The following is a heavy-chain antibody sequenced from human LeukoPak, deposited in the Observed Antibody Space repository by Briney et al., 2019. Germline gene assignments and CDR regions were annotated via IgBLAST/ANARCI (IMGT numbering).Heavy chain of an antibody. CDR1: GFTFSSYG. D-gene: IGHD3-10*01. CDR3: AKEFGELFANVYYYYGMDV. J-gene: IGHJ6*04. V-gene: IGHV3-30*18. CDR2: ISYDGSNK. Sequence: GGSLRLSCAASGFTFSSYGMHWVRQAPGQGLEWVAVISYDGSNKYYVDSVKGRFTISRDNSKNTLYLQMNSLRAEDTAVYYCAKEFGELFANVYYYYGMDVWGKGTTVTVSS.